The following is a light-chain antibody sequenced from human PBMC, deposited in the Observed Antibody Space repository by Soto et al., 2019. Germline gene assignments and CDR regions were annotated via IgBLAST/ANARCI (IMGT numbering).Light chain of an antibody. CDR2: GAS. CDR3: QQYGNSPWR. CDR1: QSVSSSY. Sequence: DTLLTQNPGTLCLSRGERATLSCRSSQSVSSSYLAWYQQKPGQAPRLLIYGASSRATGIPDRFSGSGSGTDFPLTISRLEPEDFAVYYCQQYGNSPWRFGEGTKVDIK. J-gene: IGKJ1*01. V-gene: IGKV3-20*01.